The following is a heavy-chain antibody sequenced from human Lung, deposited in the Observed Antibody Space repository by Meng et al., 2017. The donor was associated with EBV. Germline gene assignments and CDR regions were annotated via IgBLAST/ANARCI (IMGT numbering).Heavy chain of an antibody. V-gene: IGHV4-34*01. CDR3: ANTIAILPDY. CDR1: GASFSAYG. D-gene: IGHD3-16*02. Sequence: GPGLVQPSQTLALTWAVYGASFSAYGWNWVRRPPGNGLEWLGESNHRGSTKDNPSLISRVTISVDSSKNQFSLKLSSVTAADTAVDYCANTIAILPDYWGQGTLVTVSS. CDR2: SNHRGST. J-gene: IGHJ4*02.